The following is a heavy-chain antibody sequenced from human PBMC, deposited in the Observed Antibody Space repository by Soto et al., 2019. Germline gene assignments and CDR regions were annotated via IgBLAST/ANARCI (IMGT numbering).Heavy chain of an antibody. J-gene: IGHJ4*02. Sequence: QVQLLESGPGLVKPSQTLSLICNVSGASISSGGYYWSWIRQRPGGGLEWLGFIYYSGISHYNPSLKSQATISVDTSKNQFSLKLISVTAADTAVYYCARTEWIQLWFDYWGQGALVTVS. CDR1: GASISSGGYY. D-gene: IGHD5-18*01. CDR2: IYYSGIS. CDR3: ARTEWIQLWFDY. V-gene: IGHV4-31*01.